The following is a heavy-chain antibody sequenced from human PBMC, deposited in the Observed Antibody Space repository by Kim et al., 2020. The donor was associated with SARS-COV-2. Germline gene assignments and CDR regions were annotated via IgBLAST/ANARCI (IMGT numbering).Heavy chain of an antibody. V-gene: IGHV3-48*02. J-gene: IGHJ6*02. Sequence: GGSLRLSCAASGFTFSSYSMNWVRQAPGKGLEWVSYISSSSSTIYYADSVKGRFTISRDNAKNSLYLQMNSLRDEDTAVYYCARANGSSGWFYYYYGMDVWGQGTTVTVSS. D-gene: IGHD6-19*01. CDR2: ISSSSSTI. CDR3: ARANGSSGWFYYYYGMDV. CDR1: GFTFSSYS.